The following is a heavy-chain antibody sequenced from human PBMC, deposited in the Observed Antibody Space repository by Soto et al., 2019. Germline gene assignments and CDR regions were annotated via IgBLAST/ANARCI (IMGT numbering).Heavy chain of an antibody. CDR3: ARERAFGESSPGYYYYGMDV. CDR2: IYHSGST. CDR1: GGSISSSNW. D-gene: IGHD3-10*01. V-gene: IGHV4-4*02. J-gene: IGHJ6*02. Sequence: QVQLQESGPGLVKPSGTLSLTCAVSGGSISSSNWWSWVRQPPGKGLEWIGEIYHSGSTNYNPSLKSRVTISVDKSKNQFSLKLSSVPAADTAVYYCARERAFGESSPGYYYYGMDVWGQGTTVTVSS.